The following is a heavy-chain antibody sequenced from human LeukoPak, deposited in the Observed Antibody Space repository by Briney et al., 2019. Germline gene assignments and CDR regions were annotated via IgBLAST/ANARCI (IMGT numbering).Heavy chain of an antibody. V-gene: IGHV3-23*01. CDR1: GFTFSSFA. CDR3: ATNRTTGGHRFDY. Sequence: GGPLRLSCTASGFTFSSFAMSWVRQAPGKGLDWVSATSGSGDSTSYADSVRGRFIISRDNSKNTLYLQMDSLRAEDTAVYYCATNRTTGGHRFDYWGQGTLVTVSS. D-gene: IGHD1-1*01. J-gene: IGHJ4*02. CDR2: TSGSGDST.